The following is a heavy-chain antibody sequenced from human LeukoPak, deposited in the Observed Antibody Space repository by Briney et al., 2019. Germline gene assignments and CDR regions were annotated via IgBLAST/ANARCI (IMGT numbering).Heavy chain of an antibody. D-gene: IGHD4-17*01. J-gene: IGHJ4*02. Sequence: PGGSLRLSGAASGFAFCSYSMNWVCEAPGKGLEWVSSISSSSSYIYYADSVKGRFTISRDNAKNSLYLQMNSLRAEDTAVYYCAREGGDYVAPFDYWGQGTLVTVSS. CDR3: AREGGDYVAPFDY. V-gene: IGHV3-21*01. CDR1: GFAFCSYS. CDR2: ISSSSSYI.